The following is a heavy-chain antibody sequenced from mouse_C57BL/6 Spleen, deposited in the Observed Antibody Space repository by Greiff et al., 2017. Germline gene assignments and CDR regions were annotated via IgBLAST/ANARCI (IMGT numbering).Heavy chain of an antibody. Sequence: VQLQQSGAELVRPGASVTLSCKASGYTFTDYEMPWVKQTPVHGLEWIGAIDPETGGTAYNQKFKGKAILAADKSSSTAYMELRSLTSEDSAVCYCITTVVAPFDYWGQGTTLTVSS. CDR3: ITTVVAPFDY. J-gene: IGHJ2*01. V-gene: IGHV1-15*01. CDR1: GYTFTDYE. D-gene: IGHD1-1*01. CDR2: IDPETGGT.